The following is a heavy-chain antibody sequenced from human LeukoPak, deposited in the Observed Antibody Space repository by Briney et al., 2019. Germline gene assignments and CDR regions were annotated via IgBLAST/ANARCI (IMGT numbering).Heavy chain of an antibody. CDR2: ISSSSSYT. D-gene: IGHD3-9*01. V-gene: IGHV3-11*06. CDR1: GFTFSDYY. Sequence: GGSLRLSCAASGFTFSDYYMSWIRQAPGKGLEWVSYISSSSSYTNYADSVKSRFTISRDNAKNSLYLQMNSLRAEDTAVYYCARGRYFDWLQTGGAFDIWGQGTMVTVSS. CDR3: ARGRYFDWLQTGGAFDI. J-gene: IGHJ3*02.